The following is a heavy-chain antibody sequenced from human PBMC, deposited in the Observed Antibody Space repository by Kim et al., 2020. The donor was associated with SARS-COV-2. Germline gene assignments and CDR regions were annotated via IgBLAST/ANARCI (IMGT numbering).Heavy chain of an antibody. V-gene: IGHV3-21*01. D-gene: IGHD3-22*01. J-gene: IGHJ4*02. Sequence: YADSVKGRFTISTDNAKNSLYLQMNSLRAEDTAVYYCARDYYDSSGRFDYWGQGTLVTVSS. CDR3: ARDYYDSSGRFDY.